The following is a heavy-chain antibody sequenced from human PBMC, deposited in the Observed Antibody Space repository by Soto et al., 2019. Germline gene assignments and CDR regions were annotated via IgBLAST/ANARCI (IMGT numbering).Heavy chain of an antibody. J-gene: IGHJ4*02. CDR3: AKSGCFFRPSVGYFDY. D-gene: IGHD2-8*01. V-gene: IGHV1-2*02. CDR2: INPNSGGT. Sequence: ASVKVSCKASGFTFTGHYIHWVRQAPGQGLEWMGWINPNSGGTRYAQKLQGRVTMTRDTSITPAYMELSRLSSDDTAVYYCAKSGCFFRPSVGYFDYWGQGTLVTVSS. CDR1: GFTFTGHY.